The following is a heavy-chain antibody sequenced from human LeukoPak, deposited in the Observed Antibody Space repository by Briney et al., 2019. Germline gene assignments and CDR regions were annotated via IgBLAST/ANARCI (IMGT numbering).Heavy chain of an antibody. J-gene: IGHJ1*01. V-gene: IGHV3-23*01. D-gene: IGHD6-13*01. CDR1: GFTFTSYA. CDR3: AKDSQVAAAGTPPFFVTEYFQH. CDR2: LSGSGGST. Sequence: GGSLRLSCAASGFTFTSYAMSWVRQAPGKGLEWVSGLSGSGGSTYYGDSVKGRFTISRDNSKNTLYLQMNSLRAEDTAVYYCAKDSQVAAAGTPPFFVTEYFQHWGQGTLVTVSS.